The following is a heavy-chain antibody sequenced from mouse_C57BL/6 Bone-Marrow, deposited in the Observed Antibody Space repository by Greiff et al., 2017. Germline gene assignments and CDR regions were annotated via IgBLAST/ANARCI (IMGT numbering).Heavy chain of an antibody. Sequence: QVQLQQPGAELVKPGASVKLSCKASGYTFTSYWMHWVKQRTGRGLEWIGRIDPTRGGTKYNAKFKSKATLTVDKHSSPAYMQLSSLTSEDSAVYYWANNQSNYIDYWGQGTPRTVSA. CDR1: GYTFTSYW. J-gene: IGHJ2*01. V-gene: IGHV1-72*01. CDR3: ANNQSNYIDY. CDR2: IDPTRGGT.